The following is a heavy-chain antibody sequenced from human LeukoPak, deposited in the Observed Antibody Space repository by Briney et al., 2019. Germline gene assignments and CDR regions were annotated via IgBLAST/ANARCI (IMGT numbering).Heavy chain of an antibody. CDR3: ASICSGGSCLNV. D-gene: IGHD2-15*01. Sequence: GGSLRLSCAASGFTFSSYEMNWVRQAPGKGLEWASYISSSGSTIYYADSVKGRFTISRDNAKNSLYLQMNSLRAEDTAVYYCASICSGGSCLNVWGKGTTVTISS. V-gene: IGHV3-48*03. J-gene: IGHJ6*04. CDR1: GFTFSSYE. CDR2: ISSSGSTI.